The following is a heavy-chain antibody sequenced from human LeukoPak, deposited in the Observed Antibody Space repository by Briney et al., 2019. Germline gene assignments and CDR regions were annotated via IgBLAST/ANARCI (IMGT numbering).Heavy chain of an antibody. Sequence: PGGSLRLSCEASGFTFSTYAMTWVRQAPGKGLEWVSGINSNGDEIYYADSVRGRFTISRDNSNNALYLQMDSLRAEDTAVYYCANWIGSSSRDYWGQGTLVTVSS. CDR3: ANWIGSSSRDY. CDR2: INSNGDEI. J-gene: IGHJ4*02. V-gene: IGHV3-23*01. CDR1: GFTFSTYA. D-gene: IGHD6-6*01.